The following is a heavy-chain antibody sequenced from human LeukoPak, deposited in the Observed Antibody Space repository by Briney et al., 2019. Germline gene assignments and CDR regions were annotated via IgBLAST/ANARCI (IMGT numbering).Heavy chain of an antibody. D-gene: IGHD3-10*01. J-gene: IGHJ4*02. Sequence: GGSLRLSCAASGFTFSSYSMNWARQAPGKGLEWVSYISSSSSTIYYADSVKGRFTISRDNAKNSLYLQMNSLRAEDTAVYYCAREDSYYYGSGSYPFDYWGQGTLVTVSS. V-gene: IGHV3-48*04. CDR3: AREDSYYYGSGSYPFDY. CDR2: ISSSSSTI. CDR1: GFTFSSYS.